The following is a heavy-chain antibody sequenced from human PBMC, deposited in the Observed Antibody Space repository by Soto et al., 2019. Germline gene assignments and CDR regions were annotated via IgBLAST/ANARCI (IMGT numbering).Heavy chain of an antibody. CDR1: GDSVSSNSAA. Sequence: QSQTLSLTCAISGDSVSSNSAAWNWIRQSPSRGLEWLGRTYYRSKWYNDYAVSVKSRITINPDTSKNQFSLQLNSVTPEDTAVYYCARETIYGSGGSCAPAGEEYYYDGMDVWGQGTTVTVSS. CDR2: TYYRSKWYN. V-gene: IGHV6-1*01. CDR3: ARETIYGSGGSCAPAGEEYYYDGMDV. J-gene: IGHJ6*02. D-gene: IGHD2-15*01.